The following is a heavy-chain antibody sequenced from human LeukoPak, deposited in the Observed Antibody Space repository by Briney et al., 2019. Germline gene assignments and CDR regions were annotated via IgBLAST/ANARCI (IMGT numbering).Heavy chain of an antibody. J-gene: IGHJ5*02. D-gene: IGHD3-22*01. Sequence: SETLSLTCAVSGGSISSSNWWSWVRQPPGKGLEWIGEIYHSGSTNYNPSLKSRVTISVDTSKNQFSLKLSSVTAADTAVYYCARGGSYYYDSSGSYSCFDPWGQGTLVTVSS. CDR3: ARGGSYYYDSSGSYSCFDP. CDR1: GGSISSSNW. V-gene: IGHV4-4*02. CDR2: IYHSGST.